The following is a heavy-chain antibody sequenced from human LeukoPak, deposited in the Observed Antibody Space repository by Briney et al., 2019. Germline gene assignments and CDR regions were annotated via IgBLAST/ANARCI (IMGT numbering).Heavy chain of an antibody. Sequence: GGSLRLSCVASGFTFSSYAMSWVRQAPGKGLEWVSVITSSGGHTYYADSVKGRFTISRDNSKNTLYLQMNSLRAEDTAVYYCTKDKEDIVLMVYALSGYYFDYWGQGTLVTVSS. CDR2: ITSSGGHT. CDR3: TKDKEDIVLMVYALSGYYFDY. V-gene: IGHV3-23*01. CDR1: GFTFSSYA. D-gene: IGHD2-8*01. J-gene: IGHJ4*02.